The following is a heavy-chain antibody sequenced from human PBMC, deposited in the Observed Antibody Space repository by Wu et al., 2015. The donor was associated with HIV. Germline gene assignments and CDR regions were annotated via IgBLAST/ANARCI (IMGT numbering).Heavy chain of an antibody. V-gene: IGHV1-24*01. D-gene: IGHD2-15*01. CDR1: ENSLTKLS. CDR3: VRISERHMVXRPPY. J-gene: IGHJ4*01. Sequence: HVQLEQSGAVVRKPGASVRVSCKVSENSLTKLSIHWVRQSHGRGLEWMGGFDPEDEKIXYAQKFQNRVVMTEDRSKDTVYLDLKSLTFDDTAYFLCVRISERHMVXRPPYWGQGTL. CDR2: FDPEDEKI.